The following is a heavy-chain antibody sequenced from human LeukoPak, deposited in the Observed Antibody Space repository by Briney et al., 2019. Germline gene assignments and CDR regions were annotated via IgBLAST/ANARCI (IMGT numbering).Heavy chain of an antibody. CDR1: GYTFSGTGWY. Sequence: ASVKVSSKASGYTFSGTGWYLYWLRQAPGQGLECMGWIYPYTGATHYAQKFQGRVAMTRDTSISTAYMELSRLRPDDTAVYYCARDGPAQMVDFDYWGQGTLVTVSS. D-gene: IGHD3-10*01. J-gene: IGHJ4*02. CDR2: IYPYTGAT. CDR3: ARDGPAQMVDFDY. V-gene: IGHV1-2*02.